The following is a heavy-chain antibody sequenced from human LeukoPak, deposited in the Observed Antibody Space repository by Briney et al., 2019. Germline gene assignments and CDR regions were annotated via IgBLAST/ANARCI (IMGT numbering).Heavy chain of an antibody. CDR1: GYTFTGYY. J-gene: IGHJ5*02. CDR2: INPNSGGT. V-gene: IGHV1-2*02. Sequence: GASVKVSCKASGYTFTGYYMHWERQAPGQGLEWMGWINPNSGGTNYAQKFQGRVTMTRDTSISTAYMELSRLRSDDTAVYYCARVPLGDSSTYYYPKPDWFDPWGQGTLVIVSS. D-gene: IGHD2-2*01. CDR3: ARVPLGDSSTYYYPKPDWFDP.